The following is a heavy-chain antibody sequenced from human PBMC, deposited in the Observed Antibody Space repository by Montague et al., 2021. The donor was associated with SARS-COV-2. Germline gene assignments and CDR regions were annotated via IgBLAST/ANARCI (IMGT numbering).Heavy chain of an antibody. D-gene: IGHD3/OR15-3a*01. V-gene: IGHV4-59*01. CDR1: GGSISSYY. Sequence: SETLSLTCTVSGGSISSYYWSWIRQPPGKGLEWIGYIYYSGSTYYNPSLKSRVTISVDTSKNQFSLKLSSVTAADTAVYYCARVGLDRYSREAFDIWGQGTMVTVSS. CDR2: IYYSGST. CDR3: ARVGLDRYSREAFDI. J-gene: IGHJ3*02.